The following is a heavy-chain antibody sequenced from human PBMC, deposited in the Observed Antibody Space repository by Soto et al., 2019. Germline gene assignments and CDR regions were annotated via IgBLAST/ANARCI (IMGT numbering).Heavy chain of an antibody. Sequence: PGGSLRLSCVASGFTFRSYGMHWVRQAPGKGLEWVAVIWYDGSNKYYADSVKGRFTISRDNSKNTLYLQMNSLRGEDTAVYYCARDEHSSAWTFDYWGQGTLVTVSS. CDR3: ARDEHSSAWTFDY. J-gene: IGHJ4*02. CDR2: IWYDGSNK. CDR1: GFTFRSYG. D-gene: IGHD6-19*01. V-gene: IGHV3-33*01.